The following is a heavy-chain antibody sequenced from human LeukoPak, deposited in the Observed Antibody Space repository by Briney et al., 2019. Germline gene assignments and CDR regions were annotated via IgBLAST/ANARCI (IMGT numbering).Heavy chain of an antibody. CDR1: GFTFISYC. Sequence: GGSLRLSCAAAGFTFISYCMDGVRQAPGKGLVWVSRIKTDGSITSYADSVKGRFTISRDNAKNTLYLQMNSLRVEDTAVYYSARGYIGSTGYDPWGQGTLVTVSS. D-gene: IGHD3-9*01. V-gene: IGHV3-74*01. CDR2: IKTDGSIT. J-gene: IGHJ5*02. CDR3: ARGYIGSTGYDP.